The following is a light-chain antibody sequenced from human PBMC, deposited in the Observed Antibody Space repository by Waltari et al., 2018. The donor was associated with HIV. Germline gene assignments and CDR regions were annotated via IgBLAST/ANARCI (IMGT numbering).Light chain of an antibody. CDR1: SSDVGGYNY. J-gene: IGLJ1*01. CDR3: SSYTSRSPYA. CDR2: CVN. Sequence: QSALTQPASVSGSPGQSITISCTGTSSDVGGYNYVSWYQQPPGKPPKLMIYCVNNPPSGVSNPLSGSKSCNTASPAISGLQAEDGAYYYCSSYTSRSPYALGTGTKVTVL. V-gene: IGLV2-14*03.